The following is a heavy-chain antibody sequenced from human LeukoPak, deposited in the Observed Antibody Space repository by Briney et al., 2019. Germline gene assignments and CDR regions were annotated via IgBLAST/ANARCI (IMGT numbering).Heavy chain of an antibody. V-gene: IGHV3-23*01. D-gene: IGHD6-13*01. CDR2: ISGSGGST. CDR1: GFTFSSYA. CDR3: ARDRLWLGERAAAPGY. Sequence: PGGSLRLSCVASGFTFSSYAMSWVRQAPGKGLEWVSAISGSGGSTYYADSVKGRFTISRDNSKNTLYLQMNSLRAEDTAVYYCARDRLWLGERAAAPGYWGQGTLVTVSS. J-gene: IGHJ4*02.